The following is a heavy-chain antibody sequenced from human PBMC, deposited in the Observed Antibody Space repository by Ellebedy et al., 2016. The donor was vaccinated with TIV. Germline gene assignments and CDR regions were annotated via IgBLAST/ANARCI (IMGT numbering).Heavy chain of an antibody. CDR2: IYYSGST. J-gene: IGHJ5*02. V-gene: IGHV4-39*01. CDR1: GGSISSSSYY. Sequence: MPSETLSLTCTVSGGSISSSSYYWGWIRQPPGKGLEWIGSIYYSGSTYYNPSLKSRVTISVDTSKNQFSLKLSSVTAADTAVYYCARHDPSIAVAGTTDNWFDPWGQGTLVTVSS. D-gene: IGHD6-19*01. CDR3: ARHDPSIAVAGTTDNWFDP.